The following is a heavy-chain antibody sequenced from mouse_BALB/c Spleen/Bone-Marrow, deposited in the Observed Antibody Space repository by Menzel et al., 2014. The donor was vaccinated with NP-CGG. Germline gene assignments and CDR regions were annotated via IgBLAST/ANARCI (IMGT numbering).Heavy chain of an antibody. CDR3: ARLGCYGIMDY. V-gene: IGHV4-1*02. D-gene: IGHD1-1*01. CDR2: INPDSSPI. J-gene: IGHJ4*01. CDR1: GFDSRGYW. Sequence: EVKVVDSGGGLVQPGGSLKLSCAASGFDSRGYWMRWVRQAPGKGLEWIGEINPDSSPINYNPSLKDKFIISRDNAKNTLYLQRSKVRAEDTALYYRARLGCYGIMDYWGQGTSVTVSS.